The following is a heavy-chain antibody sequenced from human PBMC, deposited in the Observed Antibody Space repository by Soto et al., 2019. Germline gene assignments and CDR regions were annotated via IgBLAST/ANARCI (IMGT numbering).Heavy chain of an antibody. CDR1: GGSIRSSSW. Sequence: QVQLLESGPGLVKPSGTLSLNCAVSGGSIRSSSWWTWLRQSPGQGLEWIGEIYHAGSPNYNPSFQSRVTSSADTSKNFFSLRLTSVTAADTAMYYCARASFFRGDLDIWGQGTAVTVSS. J-gene: IGHJ3*02. CDR3: ARASFFRGDLDI. V-gene: IGHV4-4*02. CDR2: IYHAGSP. D-gene: IGHD3-10*01.